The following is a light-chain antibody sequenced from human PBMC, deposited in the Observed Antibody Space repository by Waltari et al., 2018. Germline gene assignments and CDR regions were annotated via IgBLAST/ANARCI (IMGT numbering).Light chain of an antibody. CDR1: QSVLYRSGNKNF. CDR2: WAS. J-gene: IGKJ3*01. V-gene: IGKV4-1*01. CDR3: QQYYSTIFT. Sequence: DIVVTQYPDSLSVSLGERATINCKSSQSVLYRSGNKNFLAWYQQKPGQPPKLLIYWASTRESGVPDRFSGSGSGTDFTLTISSLQAEDVAVYYCQQYYSTIFTFGPGTKVDIK.